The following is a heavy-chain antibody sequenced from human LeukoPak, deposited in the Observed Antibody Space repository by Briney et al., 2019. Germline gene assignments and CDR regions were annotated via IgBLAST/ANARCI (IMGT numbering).Heavy chain of an antibody. CDR3: ARQEVVEDTFDI. Sequence: GGSLRLSCAASGLTVSSNYMSWVRQVPGKGLEWVSVIYSGGSTFYADSVKGRFIVSRDNSKNTLYLQMNSLRAEDTAVYYCARQEVVEDTFDIWGQGTMVTVSS. CDR1: GLTVSSNY. CDR2: IYSGGST. J-gene: IGHJ3*02. D-gene: IGHD2-15*01. V-gene: IGHV3-53*01.